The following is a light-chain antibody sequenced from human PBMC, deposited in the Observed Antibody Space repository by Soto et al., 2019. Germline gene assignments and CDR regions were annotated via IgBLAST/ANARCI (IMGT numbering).Light chain of an antibody. V-gene: IGLV2-14*01. J-gene: IGLJ2*01. CDR2: EVS. CDR1: SSDVGAYNY. Sequence: QSALTQPASVSGSPGQSITISCPGTSSDVGAYNYVSWYQQHPGKAPKLMIYEVSNRPSGVSNRFSGSKSGNTASLTISGLQAEDEVHYCRRSHTSGRSLVFVVGTAVTVL. CDR3: RSHTSGRSLV.